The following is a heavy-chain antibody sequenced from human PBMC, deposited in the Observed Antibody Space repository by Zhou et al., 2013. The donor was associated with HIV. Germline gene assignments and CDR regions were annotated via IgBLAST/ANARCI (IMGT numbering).Heavy chain of an antibody. CDR3: ARPTVPGTFAL. D-gene: IGHD6-19*01. J-gene: IGHJ4*02. CDR1: GGTISSHA. CDR2: IIPIFGTA. Sequence: QVQLVQSGAEVKKPGSSVKVSCRASGGTISSHAITWVRQAPGQGLEWIGGIIPIFGTANYAQKFQGRVSITADASTSTAYMELSRVRSDDTALYYCARPTVPGTFALWGQGTLVTVSS. V-gene: IGHV1-69*12.